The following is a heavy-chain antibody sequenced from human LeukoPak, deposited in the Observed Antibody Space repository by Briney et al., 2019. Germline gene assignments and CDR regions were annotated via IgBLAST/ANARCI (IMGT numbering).Heavy chain of an antibody. V-gene: IGHV3-30*18. CDR1: GFTFSSYG. CDR3: AKAPQVTGYFDY. Sequence: PGGSLRLSCAASGFTFSSYGMHWVRQAPGKGLEWVAVISYDGSNKYYADSVKGRFTISRDNSKNTLYLQMNSLRAEDTAVYYCAKAPQVTGYFDYGGQETLVTVSS. J-gene: IGHJ4*02. D-gene: IGHD5-18*01. CDR2: ISYDGSNK.